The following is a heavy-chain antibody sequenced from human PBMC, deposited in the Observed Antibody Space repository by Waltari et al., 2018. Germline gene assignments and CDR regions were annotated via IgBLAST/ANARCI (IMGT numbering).Heavy chain of an antibody. CDR2: INNGGVDK. CDR3: AKEIGALGTPVFDY. Sequence: EVQLLESGGGVAQPGGSLTLSCAASGFSFTEYAMSWVRQTPDRGLKWVSGINNGGVDKDYTDSVKGRFTISRDNSRNTLYLQMSSLRAEDTAVYYCAKEIGALGTPVFDYWGQGILVSVSS. D-gene: IGHD6-13*01. CDR1: GFSFTEYA. J-gene: IGHJ4*02. V-gene: IGHV3-23*01.